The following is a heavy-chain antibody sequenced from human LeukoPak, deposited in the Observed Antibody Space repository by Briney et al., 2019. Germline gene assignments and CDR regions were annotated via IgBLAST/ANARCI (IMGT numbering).Heavy chain of an antibody. D-gene: IGHD5-24*01. V-gene: IGHV1-8*03. Sequence: GASVKVSYKASGYTFTSYDINWVRQATGQGLEWMGWMNPNSGNTGYAQKFQGRVTITRNTSISTAYMELRSLRSDDTAVYYCARAKRDAAFDIWGQGTMVTVSS. CDR2: MNPNSGNT. J-gene: IGHJ3*02. CDR3: ARAKRDAAFDI. CDR1: GYTFTSYD.